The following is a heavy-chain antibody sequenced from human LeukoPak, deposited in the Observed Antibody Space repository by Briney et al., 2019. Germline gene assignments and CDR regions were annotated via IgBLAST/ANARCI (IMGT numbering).Heavy chain of an antibody. CDR1: GFTFSSYW. V-gene: IGHV3-7*03. Sequence: PGGSLRLSCAASGFTFSSYWMSWVRQAPGKGLEWVASIKQDGSEKYCVDSVKGRFTTSRDNAKNSLYLQMNSLRAEDTAVYYCAREDSAADDAFDIWGQGTMVTVSS. CDR3: AREDSAADDAFDI. CDR2: IKQDGSEK. D-gene: IGHD6-13*01. J-gene: IGHJ3*02.